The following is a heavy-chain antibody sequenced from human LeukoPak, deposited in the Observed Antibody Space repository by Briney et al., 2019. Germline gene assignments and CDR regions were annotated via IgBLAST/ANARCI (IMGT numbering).Heavy chain of an antibody. Sequence: TGGSLRLSCAASGFTFSSYSMNWVRQAPGKGLEWVSSISSSSSYIYYADSVKGRFTISRDNAKNSLYLQMNSLGAEDTAVYYCARDPYYYDSSGYQPYYYGMDVWGQGTTVTVSS. V-gene: IGHV3-21*01. D-gene: IGHD3-22*01. CDR2: ISSSSSYI. J-gene: IGHJ6*02. CDR3: ARDPYYYDSSGYQPYYYGMDV. CDR1: GFTFSSYS.